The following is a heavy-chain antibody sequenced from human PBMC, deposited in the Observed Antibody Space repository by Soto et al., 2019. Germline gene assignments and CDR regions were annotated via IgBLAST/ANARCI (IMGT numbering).Heavy chain of an antibody. J-gene: IGHJ6*03. V-gene: IGHV3-66*01. CDR2: IYSGGST. Sequence: GSLRLSCAASGFTGSSNYMSWVRQAPGKGLEWVSVIYSGGSTYYADSVKGRFTISRDNSKNTLYLQMNSLRAEDTAVYYCARVSHYYYSYMDVWGKGTTVTVSS. CDR3: ARVSHYYYSYMDV. CDR1: GFTGSSNY.